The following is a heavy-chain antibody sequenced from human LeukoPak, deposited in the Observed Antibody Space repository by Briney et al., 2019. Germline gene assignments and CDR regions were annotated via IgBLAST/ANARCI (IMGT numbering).Heavy chain of an antibody. V-gene: IGHV3-23*01. CDR3: AKDTYGSGSYYPDY. CDR1: GFTFSNYG. CDR2: ISGSGGST. Sequence: GRSLRLSCAASGFTFSNYGMSWVRQAPGKGLEWVSAISGSGGSTNYADSVKGRFTISRDNSKNTLHLQMNSLRAEDTAVYYCAKDTYGSGSYYPDYWGQGTLVTVSS. D-gene: IGHD3-10*01. J-gene: IGHJ4*02.